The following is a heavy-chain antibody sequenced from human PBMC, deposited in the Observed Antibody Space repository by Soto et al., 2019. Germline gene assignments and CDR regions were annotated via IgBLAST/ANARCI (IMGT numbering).Heavy chain of an antibody. V-gene: IGHV1-69*01. CDR1: GGTFSSYA. CDR2: IIPIFGTA. D-gene: IGHD5-12*01. J-gene: IGHJ6*02. CDR3: ARALGLRDGYIDPHYYYYYGMDV. Sequence: QVQLVQSGAEVKKPGSSVKVSCKASGGTFSSYAISWVRQAPGQGLEWMGGIIPIFGTANYEQKFQGRVTITADESTSTAYMELSSRRSEDTAVYYCARALGLRDGYIDPHYYYYYGMDVWGQGTTVTVSS.